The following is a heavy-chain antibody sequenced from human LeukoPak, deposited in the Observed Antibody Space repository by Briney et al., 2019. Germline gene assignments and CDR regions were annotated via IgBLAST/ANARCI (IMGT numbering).Heavy chain of an antibody. CDR2: MNPNSGNT. J-gene: IGHJ6*03. CDR3: ARARRTSSSSPYYYYYYMDV. Sequence: GASVKVSCKASGYTFTGYYMHWVRQAPGQGLEWMGWMNPNSGNTGYAQKFQGRVTMTRNTSIRTAYMELSSLRSEDTAVYYCARARRTSSSSPYYYYYYMDVWGKGTTVTVSS. CDR1: GYTFTGYY. V-gene: IGHV1-8*02. D-gene: IGHD6-13*01.